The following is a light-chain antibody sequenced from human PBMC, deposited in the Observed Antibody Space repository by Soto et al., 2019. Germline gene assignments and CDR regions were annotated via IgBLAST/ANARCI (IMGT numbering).Light chain of an antibody. CDR1: QTISSW. J-gene: IGKJ1*01. V-gene: IGKV1-5*03. Sequence: MNQSPSTLSGSVGDRVTITCRASQTISSWLAWYQQKPGKAPKLLIYKASTLKSGVPSRFSGSGSGTEFTLTISSLQPDDFATYYCQHYNSYSEAFGQGTKVDIK. CDR2: KAS. CDR3: QHYNSYSEA.